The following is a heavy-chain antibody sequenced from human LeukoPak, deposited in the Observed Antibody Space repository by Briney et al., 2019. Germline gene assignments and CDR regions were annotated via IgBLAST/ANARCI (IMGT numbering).Heavy chain of an antibody. J-gene: IGHJ4*02. CDR2: IYTSGST. Sequence: SETLSLTCTVSGGSISSYYWSWIRQPAGKGLEWIGRIYTSGSTNYNPSLKSRVTMSVDTSKNQFSLKLSSVTAADTAVYYCARKRAKYSSSSCFDYWGQGTLVTVSS. CDR3: ARKRAKYSSSSCFDY. D-gene: IGHD6-6*01. CDR1: GGSISSYY. V-gene: IGHV4-4*07.